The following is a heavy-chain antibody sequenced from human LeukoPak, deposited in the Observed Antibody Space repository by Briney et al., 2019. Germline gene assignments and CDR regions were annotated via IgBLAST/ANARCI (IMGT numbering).Heavy chain of an antibody. J-gene: IGHJ3*02. CDR3: ARDHRGFSDAFDI. V-gene: IGHV3-21*01. Sequence: PGGSLRLSCAASGFTFSSYSMNWVRQAPGKGLEWVSSISSSSSYIYYADSVKGRFTISRDNAKNSLYLQMNSLRAEDTAVYYCARDHRGFSDAFDIWGQGTMVTVSS. CDR1: GFTFSSYS. CDR2: ISSSSSYI.